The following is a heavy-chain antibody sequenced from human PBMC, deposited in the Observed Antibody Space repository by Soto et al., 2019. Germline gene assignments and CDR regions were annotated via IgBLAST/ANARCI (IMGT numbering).Heavy chain of an antibody. J-gene: IGHJ5*02. CDR1: GGTFSSYA. CDR3: ARERITGTTSPNWFDP. D-gene: IGHD1-7*01. CDR2: IIPIFGTA. V-gene: IGHV1-69*13. Sequence: SVKVSCKASGGTFSSYAISWVRQAPGQGLEWMGGIIPIFGTANYAQKFQGRVTITADESTSTAYMELSSLRSEDTAVYYCARERITGTTSPNWFDPWGQGTLVTVSS.